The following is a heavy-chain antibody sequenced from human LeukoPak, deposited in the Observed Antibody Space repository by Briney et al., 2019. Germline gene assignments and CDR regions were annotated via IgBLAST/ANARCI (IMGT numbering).Heavy chain of an antibody. V-gene: IGHV3-23*01. D-gene: IGHD3-3*01. J-gene: IGHJ4*02. CDR3: AKVGGSHYDFWSGYPTPDY. CDR2: ISGSGGST. Sequence: GGSLRLSCAASGFTFSSYAMSWVRQAPGKGLEWVSAISGSGGSTYYADSVKGRFTISRDNSKNTLYLQMNSLRAEDTAVYYCAKVGGSHYDFWSGYPTPDYWGQGALVSVCS. CDR1: GFTFSSYA.